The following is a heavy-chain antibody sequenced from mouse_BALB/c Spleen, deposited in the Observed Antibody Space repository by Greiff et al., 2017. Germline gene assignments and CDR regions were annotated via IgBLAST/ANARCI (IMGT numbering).Heavy chain of an antibody. Sequence: EVKLVESGGGLVQPGGSRKLSCAASGFTFSSFGMHWVRQAPEKGLEWVAYISSGSSTIYYADTVKGRFTISRDNPKNTLFLQMTSLRSEDTAMYYCARWYLSYYAMDYWGQGTSVTVSS. V-gene: IGHV5-17*02. CDR1: GFTFSSFG. D-gene: IGHD1-3*01. J-gene: IGHJ4*01. CDR3: ARWYLSYYAMDY. CDR2: ISSGSSTI.